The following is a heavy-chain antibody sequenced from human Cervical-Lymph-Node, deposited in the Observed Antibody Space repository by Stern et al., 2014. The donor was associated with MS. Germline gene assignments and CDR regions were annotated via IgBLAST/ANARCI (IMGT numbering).Heavy chain of an antibody. D-gene: IGHD2-8*01. V-gene: IGHV2-5*02. J-gene: IGHJ4*02. CDR3: ARRGSPNHGGYYFDY. Sequence: QVTLKESGPTLVSPTQTLSLTCTFSGFSLTLTGEAVAWIRHPPGKALEWLALIYWDDDKVYSPSLKNRIALTKDTSKHQVVFTMTNMDPMDTATYYCARRGSPNHGGYYFDYWGQGILVTVSS. CDR2: IYWDDDK. CDR1: GFSLTLTGEA.